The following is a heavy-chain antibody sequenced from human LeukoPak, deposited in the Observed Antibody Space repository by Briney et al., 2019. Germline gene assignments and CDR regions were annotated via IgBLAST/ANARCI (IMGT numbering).Heavy chain of an antibody. CDR2: INPNSGDT. J-gene: IGHJ4*02. V-gene: IGHV1-2*06. CDR1: GYSLTGYH. D-gene: IGHD2-2*01. CDR3: ARDCCSSTSCLFDY. Sequence: ASVKVSCKASGYSLTGYHMHWVRQAPGQGLEWMGRINPNSGDTNYAQKFQGRVTMTRDTSISTAYMELSRLRSDDTAVYYCARDCCSSTSCLFDYWGQGTLVTVSS.